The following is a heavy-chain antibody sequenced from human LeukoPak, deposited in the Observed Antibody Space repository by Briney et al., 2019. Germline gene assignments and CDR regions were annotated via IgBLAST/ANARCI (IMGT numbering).Heavy chain of an antibody. V-gene: IGHV3-7*03. D-gene: IGHD6-19*01. Sequence: GGSLRLSCAGSGFTFSSHWIGWVRQAPGKGLEWVAHINQDGSQKYYVDSVEGRFTISRDNSKNTLFLQMNSLRAEDTAVYYCARHEYSSGWHYFDYWGQGTLVTVSS. CDR2: INQDGSQK. J-gene: IGHJ4*02. CDR3: ARHEYSSGWHYFDY. CDR1: GFTFSSHW.